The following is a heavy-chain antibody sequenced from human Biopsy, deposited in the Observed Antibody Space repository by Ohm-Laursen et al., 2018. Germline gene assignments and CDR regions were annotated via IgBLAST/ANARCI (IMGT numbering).Heavy chain of an antibody. V-gene: IGHV3-11*01. D-gene: IGHD3-22*01. CDR3: ARDTPETYDYDNDDNSPFPRRYIDY. Sequence: GSLRLSCSASGFHFSDYYMSWIRQAPGEGLEWISYIASSGGTTYYVDSVKGRFTISRDNAEKSLYLQMNSLRAEDTAVYYCARDTPETYDYDNDDNSPFPRRYIDYWGQGTLVTVSS. CDR1: GFHFSDYY. CDR2: IASSGGTT. J-gene: IGHJ4*02.